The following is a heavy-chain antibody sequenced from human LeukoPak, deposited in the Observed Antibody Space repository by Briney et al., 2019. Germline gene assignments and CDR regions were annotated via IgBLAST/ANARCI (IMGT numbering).Heavy chain of an antibody. CDR2: MNPNSGNT. CDR3: ASSCSGGSCYSYWFDP. V-gene: IGHV1-8*02. J-gene: IGHJ5*02. Sequence: ASVKVSCKASGYTFTSYGINWVRQATGQGLEWMGWMNPNSGNTGYAQKFQGRVTMTRNTSISTAYMELSSLRSEDTAVYYCASSCSGGSCYSYWFDPWGQGTLVTVSS. D-gene: IGHD2-15*01. CDR1: GYTFTSYG.